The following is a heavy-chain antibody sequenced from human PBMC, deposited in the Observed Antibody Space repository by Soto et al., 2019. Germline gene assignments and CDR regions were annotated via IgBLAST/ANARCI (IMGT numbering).Heavy chain of an antibody. CDR1: GFTVSSSY. CDR2: ILTGGDT. Sequence: GGSLRLSCETSGFTVSSSYMSWVRQAPGMGLEWVSVILTGGDTHYADSVKGRFTVSRYNSQNTVYLHMNHLRGEDTDTYYCARGYWRLGESYYFDYWGQGTLVTVSS. CDR3: ARGYWRLGESYYFDY. J-gene: IGHJ4*02. D-gene: IGHD3-16*01. V-gene: IGHV3-53*01.